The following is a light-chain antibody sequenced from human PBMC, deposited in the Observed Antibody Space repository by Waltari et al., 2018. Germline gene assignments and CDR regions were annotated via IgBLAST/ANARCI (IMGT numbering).Light chain of an antibody. Sequence: QSALTQPPSVSKSLGQSVTISCTGTSSDIGAYSGLSWYFQHPGTAPRLLIYDVRKRPPGVSDRFSGSKSGNTASLTISGLQAEDEADYYCCAYRSDNTFLFGGGTRLTVL. CDR3: CAYRSDNTFL. CDR1: SSDIGAYSG. CDR2: DVR. J-gene: IGLJ7*01. V-gene: IGLV2-18*02.